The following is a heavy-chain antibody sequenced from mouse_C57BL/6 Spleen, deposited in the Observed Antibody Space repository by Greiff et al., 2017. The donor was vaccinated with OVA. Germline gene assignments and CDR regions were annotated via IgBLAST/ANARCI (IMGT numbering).Heavy chain of an antibody. CDR2: INPNNGGT. CDR3: ARALYYYGSTLDY. D-gene: IGHD1-1*01. J-gene: IGHJ2*01. CDR1: GYTFTDYY. V-gene: IGHV1-26*01. Sequence: EVQLQQSGPELVKPGASVKISCKASGYTFTDYYMNWVKQSHGKSLEWIGDINPNNGGTSYNQKFKGKATLTVDKSSSTAYMELRSLTSEDSAVYYCARALYYYGSTLDYWGQGTTLTVSS.